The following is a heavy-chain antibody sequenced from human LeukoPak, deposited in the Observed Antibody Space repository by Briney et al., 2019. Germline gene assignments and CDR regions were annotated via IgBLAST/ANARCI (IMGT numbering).Heavy chain of an antibody. CDR3: ARASESLRIQLWLMDV. CDR2: IYYSGST. V-gene: IGHV4-59*01. Sequence: SETLSLTCTVSGGSISSYYWSWIRQPPGKGLEWIGYIYYSGSTNYNPSLKSRVTISVDTSKNQFSLKLSSVTAADTAAYYCARASESLRIQLWLMDVWGQGTTVTVSS. J-gene: IGHJ6*02. CDR1: GGSISSYY. D-gene: IGHD5-18*01.